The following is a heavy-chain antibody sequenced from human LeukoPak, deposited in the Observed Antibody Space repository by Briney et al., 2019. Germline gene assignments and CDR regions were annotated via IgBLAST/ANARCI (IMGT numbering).Heavy chain of an antibody. CDR3: LKDADY. J-gene: IGHJ4*01. V-gene: IGHV3-23*01. CDR2: IGNTET. CDR1: GFPFETNA. Sequence: GGSLRLSCATSGFPFETNAMSWVRQAPGKGLEWVATIGNTETFYADSVKGRFTISRDNAKNTVYLQMDSLRAEDTAVYYCLKDADYWGHGTRVTVSS.